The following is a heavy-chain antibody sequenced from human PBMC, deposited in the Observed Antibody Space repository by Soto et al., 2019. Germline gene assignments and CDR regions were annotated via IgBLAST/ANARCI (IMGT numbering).Heavy chain of an antibody. CDR3: VKGRTVAGPPDAFDI. CDR2: ISSNGGST. J-gene: IGHJ3*02. CDR1: GFTFSSYA. V-gene: IGHV3-64D*08. Sequence: GGSLRLSCSASGFTFSSYAMHWVRQAPGKGLEYVSAISSNGGSTYYADSVKGRFTISRDNSKNTLYLQMSSLRAEDTAGYYCVKGRTVAGPPDAFDIWGQGTMVTVSS. D-gene: IGHD6-19*01.